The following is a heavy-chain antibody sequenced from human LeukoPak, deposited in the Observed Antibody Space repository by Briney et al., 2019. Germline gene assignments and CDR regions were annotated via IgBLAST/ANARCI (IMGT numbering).Heavy chain of an antibody. J-gene: IGHJ3*02. D-gene: IGHD2-21*02. CDR2: ISSSSSYI. CDR1: GFTFSSYS. V-gene: IGHV3-21*01. CDR3: ARSGTDLFLAYCGGDCYYDAFDI. Sequence: GGSLRLSCAAPGFTFSSYSMNWVRQAPGKGLEWVSSISSSSSYIYYADSVKGRFTISRDNAKNSLYLQMNSLRAEDTAVYYCARSGTDLFLAYCGGDCYYDAFDIWGQGTMVTVSS.